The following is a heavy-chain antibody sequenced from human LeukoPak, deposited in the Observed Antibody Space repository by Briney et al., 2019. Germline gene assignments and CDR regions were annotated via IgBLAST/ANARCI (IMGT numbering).Heavy chain of an antibody. Sequence: GGSLRLSCAAPGFTFSDYYMSWIRQAPGKGLEWVSYISSSGSTIYYADSVKGRFTISRDNAKNSLYLQMNSLRAEDTAVYYCARAMVRGVKAYYYYGMDVWGQGTTVTVSS. CDR2: ISSSGSTI. CDR3: ARAMVRGVKAYYYYGMDV. V-gene: IGHV3-11*01. J-gene: IGHJ6*02. CDR1: GFTFSDYY. D-gene: IGHD3-10*01.